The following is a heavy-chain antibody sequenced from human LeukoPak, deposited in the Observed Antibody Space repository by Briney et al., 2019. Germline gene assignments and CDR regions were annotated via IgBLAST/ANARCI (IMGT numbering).Heavy chain of an antibody. Sequence: GGSLRLSCAASGFTFSSCAMTWVRQAPGKGLEWVSAIIASGGSTYYADSVKGRFTISRDNSKNTLFLQMNSLRAEDTAVYYCATNTAAHVDYWGQGTLVTVSS. V-gene: IGHV3-23*01. CDR1: GFTFSSCA. CDR3: ATNTAAHVDY. CDR2: IIASGGST. D-gene: IGHD6-13*01. J-gene: IGHJ4*02.